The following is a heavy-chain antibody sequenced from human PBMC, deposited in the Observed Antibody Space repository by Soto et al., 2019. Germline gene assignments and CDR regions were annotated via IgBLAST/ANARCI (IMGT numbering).Heavy chain of an antibody. CDR2: MNPNSGNT. D-gene: IGHD1-7*01. J-gene: IGHJ5*02. V-gene: IGHV1-8*01. CDR3: ARRRFIRVTGTTMVGFDP. CDR1: GYTFTSYD. Sequence: QVQLVQSGAEVKKPGASVKVSCKASGYTFTSYDINWVRQATGQGLEWMGWMNPNSGNTGYAQKFQGRVTMTRNTSISTAYMELSSLRSEDTAVYYCARRRFIRVTGTTMVGFDPWGQGTLVTVSS.